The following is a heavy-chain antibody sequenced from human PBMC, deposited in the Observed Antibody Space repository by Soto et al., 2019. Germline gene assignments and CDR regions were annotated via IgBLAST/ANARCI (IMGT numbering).Heavy chain of an antibody. V-gene: IGHV3-48*02. CDR3: ARDNPRPPDIVVVPAALQPGYYYYGMDV. Sequence: GSLRLSCAASGFTFSSYSMNWVRQAPGKGLEWVSYISSSSSTIYYADSVKGRFTISRDNAKNSLYLQMNSLRDEDTAVYYCARDNPRPPDIVVVPAALQPGYYYYGMDVWGQGTTVTVSS. CDR2: ISSSSSTI. D-gene: IGHD2-2*01. J-gene: IGHJ6*02. CDR1: GFTFSSYS.